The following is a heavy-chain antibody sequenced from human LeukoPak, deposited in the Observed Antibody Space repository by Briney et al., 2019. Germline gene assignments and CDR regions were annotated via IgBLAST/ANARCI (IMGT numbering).Heavy chain of an antibody. J-gene: IGHJ4*02. D-gene: IGHD5-18*01. CDR3: AKCGLHTFGLYLY. CDR1: GFTFSSRD. CDR2: ISGSGGTT. V-gene: IGHV3-23*01. Sequence: PGGSLRLSCAASGFTFSSRDMNWVRQAPGKGLEWVSVISGSGGTTYYTDSVKGRFTISRDNSKNTLCLQMNSLRAEDTALYYCAKCGLHTFGLYLYWGQGTLVTISS.